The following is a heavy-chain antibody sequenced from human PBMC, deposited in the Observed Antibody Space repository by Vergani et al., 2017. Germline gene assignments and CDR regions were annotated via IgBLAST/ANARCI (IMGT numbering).Heavy chain of an antibody. D-gene: IGHD2-15*01. CDR3: ARGGAGYCSGGSCYPPNWFDP. Sequence: QVQLVQSGAEVKKPGASVKVSCKASGYTFTSYYMHWVRQAPGQGLEWMGIINPSGCSTSYAQKFQGRVTMTRDTSTSTVYMELSSLRSEDTAVYYCARGGAGYCSGGSCYPPNWFDPWGQGTLVTVSS. CDR1: GYTFTSYY. CDR2: INPSGCST. V-gene: IGHV1-46*03. J-gene: IGHJ5*02.